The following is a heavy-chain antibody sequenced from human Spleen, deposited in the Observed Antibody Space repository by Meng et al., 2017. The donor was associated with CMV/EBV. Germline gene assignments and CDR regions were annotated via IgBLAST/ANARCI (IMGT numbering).Heavy chain of an antibody. CDR2: INPRYGDT. CDR1: VATFTNSL. V-gene: IGHV1-2*02. J-gene: IGHJ4*02. D-gene: IGHD3-3*01. CDR3: ARDFCSGFECFVDF. Sequence: SVATFTNSLIHWVRQAPGQGLEWVGWINPRYGDTKYAQNFRGRVTMTGDTSINTVYMGLSGLRSDDTGVYYCARDFCSGFECFVDFWGQGSLVTVSS.